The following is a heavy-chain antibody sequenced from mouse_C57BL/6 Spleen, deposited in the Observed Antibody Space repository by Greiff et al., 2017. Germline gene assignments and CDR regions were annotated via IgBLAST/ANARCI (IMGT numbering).Heavy chain of an antibody. D-gene: IGHD2-5*01. CDR2: IDPSDRYT. J-gene: IGHJ2*01. CDR3: ARSYYSNYGGDY. CDR1: GYTFTSYW. V-gene: IGHV1-50*01. Sequence: VQLQQSGAELVKPGASVKLSCKASGYTFTSYWMQWVNQRPGQGLEWIGEIDPSDRYTNYNQKFKGKATLTVDTSSSPAYMQLSSLTSEDSAVYYCARSYYSNYGGDYWGQGTTLTVSS.